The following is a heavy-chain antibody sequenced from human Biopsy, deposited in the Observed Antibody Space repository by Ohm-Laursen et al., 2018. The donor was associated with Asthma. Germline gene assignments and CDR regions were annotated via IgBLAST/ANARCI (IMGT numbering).Heavy chain of an antibody. CDR3: ARCQVGYSSGWSLLLKKIYYSGMDV. CDR2: IMTVFGTT. D-gene: IGHD6-19*01. J-gene: IGHJ6*02. Sequence: SSVKVSCKAPGGTFSNFAISWVRQAPGQGLEWLGGIMTVFGTTNYAQRFQGRVTITADIFTRTVYMELSGLRFDDTAIYYCARCQVGYSSGWSLLLKKIYYSGMDVWGQGTAVTVSS. CDR1: GGTFSNFA. V-gene: IGHV1-69*06.